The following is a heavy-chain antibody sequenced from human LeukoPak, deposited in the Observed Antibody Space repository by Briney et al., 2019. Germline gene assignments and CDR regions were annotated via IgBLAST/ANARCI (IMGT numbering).Heavy chain of an antibody. CDR3: ARESHHFSNYVRLPYFDY. Sequence: ASVKVSCKTSGYSFTNYDINWVRQAPGQGLEWMGCISAYNGNTAYAQKLQGRVTMTTDTSTSTAYMELRSLRSDDTAVYYCARESHHFSNYVRLPYFDYWGQGALVTVSS. V-gene: IGHV1-18*01. CDR1: GYSFTNYD. J-gene: IGHJ4*02. CDR2: ISAYNGNT. D-gene: IGHD4-11*01.